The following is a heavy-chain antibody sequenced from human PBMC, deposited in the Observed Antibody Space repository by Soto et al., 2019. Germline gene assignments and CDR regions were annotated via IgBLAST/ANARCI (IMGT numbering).Heavy chain of an antibody. Sequence: SVKVSCKASGGTFSSYAISWVRQAPGQGLEWMGGIIPIFGTANYAQKFQGRVTITADESTSTAYMELSSLRSEDTAVYYCERSAPFDIYAITPVEFWGQGTLVTVSS. CDR2: IIPIFGTA. V-gene: IGHV1-69*13. J-gene: IGHJ4*02. D-gene: IGHD2-2*01. CDR3: ERSAPFDIYAITPVEF. CDR1: GGTFSSYA.